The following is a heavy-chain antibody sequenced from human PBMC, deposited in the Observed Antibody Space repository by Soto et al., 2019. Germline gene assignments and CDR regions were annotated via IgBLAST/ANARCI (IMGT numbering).Heavy chain of an antibody. CDR1: GGSISSGDYY. CDR2: IYYSGST. CDR3: ARFALDRGVIISYYFDY. Sequence: SETLSLTCTVSGGSISSGDYYWSWIRQPPGKGLEGIGDIYYSGSTYYNPSLKSRGTISVDTSKNQFPLKLTPVTAADTAVYYCARFALDRGVIISYYFDYWGQATLVTVSS. V-gene: IGHV4-30-4*01. J-gene: IGHJ4*02. D-gene: IGHD3-10*01.